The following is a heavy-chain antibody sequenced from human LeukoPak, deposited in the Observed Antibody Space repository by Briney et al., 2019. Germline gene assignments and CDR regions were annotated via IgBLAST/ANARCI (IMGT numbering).Heavy chain of an antibody. CDR3: ARFAHDAFDI. V-gene: IGHV4-59*08. J-gene: IGHJ3*02. Sequence: SETLSLTCTVSGGSISSYYWSWIRQPPGKGLEWIGYIYYSGSTNYNPSLKSRVTIPVDTSKNQFSLKLSSVTAADTAVYYCARFAHDAFDIWGQGTMVTVSS. CDR2: IYYSGST. CDR1: GGSISSYY. D-gene: IGHD2-21*01.